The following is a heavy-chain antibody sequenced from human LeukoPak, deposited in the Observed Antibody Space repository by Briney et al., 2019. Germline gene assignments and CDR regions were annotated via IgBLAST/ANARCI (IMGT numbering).Heavy chain of an antibody. CDR1: GFTFDDYA. D-gene: IGHD3-22*01. J-gene: IGHJ3*02. CDR3: AKDMGSSGYYNWGAFDI. Sequence: GRSLRLSCAASGFTFDDYAMHWVRQAPGKGLEWVSGISWNSGSIGYADSVKGRFTISRDNAKNSLYLQMNSLRAEDMALYYCAKDMGSSGYYNWGAFDIWGQGTMVTVSS. V-gene: IGHV3-9*03. CDR2: ISWNSGSI.